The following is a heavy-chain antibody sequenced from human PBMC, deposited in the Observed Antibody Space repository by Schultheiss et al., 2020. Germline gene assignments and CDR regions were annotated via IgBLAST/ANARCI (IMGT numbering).Heavy chain of an antibody. D-gene: IGHD5-18*01. CDR1: SGSVSSRTYY. J-gene: IGHJ4*02. V-gene: IGHV4-39*01. Sequence: SETLSLTCTVSSGSVSSRTYYWAWVRQPPGKGLEWIGSIHYTGRTYYNPSLKSRVTMSVDTSKNQFSLKLSSVTAADTALYFCARRGDSYGVFEHWGQGTLVTVSS. CDR2: IHYTGRT. CDR3: ARRGDSYGVFEH.